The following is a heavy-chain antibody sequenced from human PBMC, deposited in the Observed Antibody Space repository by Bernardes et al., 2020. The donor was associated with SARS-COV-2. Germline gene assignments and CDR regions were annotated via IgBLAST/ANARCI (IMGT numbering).Heavy chain of an antibody. CDR3: ARDLYSENYPDY. CDR1: GFTFSSYT. D-gene: IGHD4-4*01. J-gene: IGHJ4*02. CDR2: ISSSGNYI. Sequence: GGSLRLCCAASGFTFSSYTMNWVRQAPGKGLEWVSSISSSGNYIYYADSVKGRFAISRDNARNSLYLEMNSLRADDTAMYYCARDLYSENYPDYWGQGTLVTVSS. V-gene: IGHV3-21*06.